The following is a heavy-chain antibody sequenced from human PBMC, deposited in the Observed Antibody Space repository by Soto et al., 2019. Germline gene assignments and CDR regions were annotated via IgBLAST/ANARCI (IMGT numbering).Heavy chain of an antibody. V-gene: IGHV3-30-3*01. J-gene: IGHJ2*01. CDR2: ISYDGSNK. CDR3: ARVPRATAADSESWYFDL. D-gene: IGHD6-13*01. CDR1: GFTFSSYA. Sequence: QVQLVESGGGVVQPGRSLRLSCAASGFTFSSYAMHWVRQAPGKGLGWVAVISYDGSNKYYADSVKGRFTISRDNSKNTLYLQMNSLRAEDTAVYYCARVPRATAADSESWYFDLWGRGTLVTVSS.